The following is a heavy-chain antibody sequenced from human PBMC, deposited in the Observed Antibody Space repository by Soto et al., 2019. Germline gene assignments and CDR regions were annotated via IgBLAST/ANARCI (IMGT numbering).Heavy chain of an antibody. V-gene: IGHV3-9*01. J-gene: IGHJ4*02. CDR2: ITWNGGRI. D-gene: IGHD4-4*01. CDR1: GFTFANYA. CDR3: VRGFYTVDYYFDF. Sequence: EVQLVESGGGLVQPGRSLRLSCAASGFTFANYAMHWVRQGPGTGLEWVAGITWNGGRIHYADSVKGRFTISRDNTKNSLSLQIHSLRAEDPALYFCVRGFYTVDYYFDFWGQGTQVTVAS.